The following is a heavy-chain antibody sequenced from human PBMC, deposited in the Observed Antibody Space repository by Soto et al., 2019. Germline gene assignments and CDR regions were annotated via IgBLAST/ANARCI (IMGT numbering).Heavy chain of an antibody. CDR2: IYYSGST. J-gene: IGHJ5*02. D-gene: IGHD6-13*01. CDR3: ARRSIAAAGWWFDP. Sequence: QVQLQESGPGLVKPSQTLSLTCTVSGGSISSGGYYWSWIRQHPGKGLGWIGYIYYSGSTYYNPSLKSRVTISVDTSKNQFSLKLSSVTAADTAVYYCARRSIAAAGWWFDPWGQGTLVTVSS. CDR1: GGSISSGGYY. V-gene: IGHV4-31*03.